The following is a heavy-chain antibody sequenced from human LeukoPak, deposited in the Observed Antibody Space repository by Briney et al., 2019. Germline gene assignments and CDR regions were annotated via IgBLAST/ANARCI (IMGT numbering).Heavy chain of an antibody. Sequence: ASVKVSCKASGGTFISYAISWVRQAPGQGLEWMGGIIPIFGTANYAQKFQGRVTITADESTSTAYMELSSLRSEDTAVYYCARVWDIVVVPAASLFDPWGQGTLVTVSS. V-gene: IGHV1-69*01. CDR3: ARVWDIVVVPAASLFDP. D-gene: IGHD2-2*01. CDR2: IIPIFGTA. CDR1: GGTFISYA. J-gene: IGHJ5*02.